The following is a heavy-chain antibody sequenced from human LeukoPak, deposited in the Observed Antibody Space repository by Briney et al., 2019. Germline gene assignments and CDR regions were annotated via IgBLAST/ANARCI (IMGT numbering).Heavy chain of an antibody. CDR3: ARQPEMGATSHFDY. CDR2: IYSGGST. J-gene: IGHJ4*02. CDR1: GFTVSSNY. D-gene: IGHD1-26*01. V-gene: IGHV3-66*04. Sequence: GGSLRLSCAASGFTVSSNYMSWVRQAPGKGLEWVSVIYSGGSTYYADSVKGRFTISRDNSKNTLYLQMNSLRAEDTAVYYCARQPEMGATSHFDYWGQGTLVTVSS.